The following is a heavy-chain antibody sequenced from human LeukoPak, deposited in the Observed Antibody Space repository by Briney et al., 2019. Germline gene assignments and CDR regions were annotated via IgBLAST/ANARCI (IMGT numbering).Heavy chain of an antibody. J-gene: IGHJ6*02. CDR2: SNAGNGNT. V-gene: IGHV1-3*02. CDR1: GYTFTSYD. CDR3: ARGGYYYGMDV. Sequence: ASVKVSCKASGYTFTSYDINWVRQATGQGLEWMGWSNAGNGNTKYSQEFQGRVTITRDTSASTAYMELSSLRSEDMAVYYCARGGYYYGMDVWGQGTTVTVSS.